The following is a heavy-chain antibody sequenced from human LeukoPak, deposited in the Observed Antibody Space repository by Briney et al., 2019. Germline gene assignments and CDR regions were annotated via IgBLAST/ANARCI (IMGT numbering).Heavy chain of an antibody. V-gene: IGHV1-69*13. Sequence: SVKVSCKASGGTFSSYAISWVRQAPGQGLEWMGGIIPIFGTANYAQKFQGRVTITADESTSTAYMELSSRRSEDTAVYYCARDGDGYHWGGYYFGLLGQGTLVTVSS. J-gene: IGHJ4*02. CDR3: ARDGDGYHWGGYYFGL. CDR2: IIPIFGTA. D-gene: IGHD5-24*01. CDR1: GGTFSSYA.